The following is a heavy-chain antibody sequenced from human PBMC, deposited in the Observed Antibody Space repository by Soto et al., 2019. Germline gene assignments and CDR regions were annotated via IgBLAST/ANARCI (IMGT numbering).Heavy chain of an antibody. CDR3: ASRTSGWYFDY. J-gene: IGHJ4*02. D-gene: IGHD6-19*01. Sequence: PGGSLRLSCAASGFSFSSYAMHWVRQAPGKGLEWVVVISYDGRNKYYADSVKGRFTISRDNSKNTLYLQMNSLRAEDTAVYYCASRTSGWYFDYWGQGPLVTV. CDR2: ISYDGRNK. V-gene: IGHV3-30*04. CDR1: GFSFSSYA.